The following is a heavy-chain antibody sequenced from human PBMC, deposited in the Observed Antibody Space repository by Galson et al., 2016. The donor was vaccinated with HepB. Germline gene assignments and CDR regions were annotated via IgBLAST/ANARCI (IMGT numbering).Heavy chain of an antibody. D-gene: IGHD1-26*01. V-gene: IGHV3-73*01. J-gene: IGHJ6*04. CDR2: IRSKTNSYAT. Sequence: SLRLSCAASGFTFSDSAIHWVRQASGKGLEWVGRIRSKTNSYATAYAASVKGRFTISRDDSQNLAYLQMNSLKTEDTGVYYCVRGSTAPDVWGKGTTVTVSS. CDR3: VRGSTAPDV. CDR1: GFTFSDSA.